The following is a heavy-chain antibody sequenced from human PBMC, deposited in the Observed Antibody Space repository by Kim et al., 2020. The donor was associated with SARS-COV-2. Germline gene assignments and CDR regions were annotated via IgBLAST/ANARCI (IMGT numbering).Heavy chain of an antibody. CDR3: ARSHSSSYYWLY. D-gene: IGHD3-22*01. CDR2: T. Sequence: TNYNPSLERRVTISLDTSKNQFSLRLSSVTAADTAVYYCARSHSSSYYWLYWGQGTLVTVSS. V-gene: IGHV4-34*01. J-gene: IGHJ4*02.